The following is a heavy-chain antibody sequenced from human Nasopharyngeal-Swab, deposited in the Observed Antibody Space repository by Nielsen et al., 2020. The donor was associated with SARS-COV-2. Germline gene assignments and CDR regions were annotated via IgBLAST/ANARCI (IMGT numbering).Heavy chain of an antibody. D-gene: IGHD3-3*01. Sequence: SETLSLTCTVSGGSISSYYWSWIRQHPGKGLEWTGYIYYSGSTYYNPSLKSRVTISVDTSKNQFSLKLSSVTAADTAVYYCARAHRITIFGVVSNFDYWGQGTLVTVSS. J-gene: IGHJ4*02. CDR1: GGSISSYY. CDR3: ARAHRITIFGVVSNFDY. CDR2: IYYSGST. V-gene: IGHV4-59*06.